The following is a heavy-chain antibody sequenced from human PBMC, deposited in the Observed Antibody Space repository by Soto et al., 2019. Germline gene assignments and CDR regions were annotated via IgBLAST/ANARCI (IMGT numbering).Heavy chain of an antibody. CDR1: GGSISSGGYY. J-gene: IGHJ5*02. CDR3: ASHIITGTTGGWFDP. Sequence: SETLSLTCTVSGGSISSGGYYWSWIRQHPGKGLEWIGYIYYSGSTYYNPSLKSRVTISVDTSKNQFSLKLSSVTAADTAVYYCASHIITGTTGGWFDPWGQGTLVTVSS. V-gene: IGHV4-31*03. D-gene: IGHD1-7*01. CDR2: IYYSGST.